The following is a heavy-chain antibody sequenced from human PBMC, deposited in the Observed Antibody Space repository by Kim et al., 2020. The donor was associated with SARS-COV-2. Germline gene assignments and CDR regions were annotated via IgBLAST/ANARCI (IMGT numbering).Heavy chain of an antibody. Sequence: SETLSLTCTVSGGSISSYYWSWIRQPPGKGLEWIGYIYYSGSTNYNPSLKSRVTISVDTSKNQFSLKLSSVTAADTAVYYCARQTIATYGMDVWGQGTTVTVSS. CDR1: GGSISSYY. CDR3: ARQTIATYGMDV. CDR2: IYYSGST. D-gene: IGHD6-13*01. J-gene: IGHJ6*02. V-gene: IGHV4-59*08.